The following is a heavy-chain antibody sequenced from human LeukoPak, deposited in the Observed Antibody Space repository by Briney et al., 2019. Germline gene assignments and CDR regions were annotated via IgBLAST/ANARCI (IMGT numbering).Heavy chain of an antibody. V-gene: IGHV4-31*03. D-gene: IGHD3-10*01. CDR1: GGSISSGGFY. Sequence: SQTLSLTCTVPGGSISSGGFYWSWVRQHPGKGLEWIGYIFYSGSTYYNPSLKSRITISVDTSKNQFSLELSSVTAADTAVYYCARVIRGSGSEYFQHWGQGALVTVSS. J-gene: IGHJ1*01. CDR2: IFYSGST. CDR3: ARVIRGSGSEYFQH.